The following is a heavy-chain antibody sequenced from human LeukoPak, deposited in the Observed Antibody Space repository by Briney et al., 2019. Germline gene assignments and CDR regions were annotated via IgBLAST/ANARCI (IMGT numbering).Heavy chain of an antibody. V-gene: IGHV1-46*01. CDR2: INPSGGST. J-gene: IGHJ4*02. CDR1: GYTFTSYY. CDR3: AVTTEGVPR. D-gene: IGHD4-17*01. Sequence: ASVKVSCKASGYTFTSYYMHWVRQAPGQGLEWMGIINPSGGSTSYAQKFQGRVTITTDESTSTAYMELSSLRSEDTAVYYCAVTTEGVPRWGQGTLVTVSS.